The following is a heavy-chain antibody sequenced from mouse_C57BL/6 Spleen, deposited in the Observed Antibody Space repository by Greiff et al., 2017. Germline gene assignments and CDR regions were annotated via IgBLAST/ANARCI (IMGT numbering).Heavy chain of an antibody. V-gene: IGHV1-55*01. Sequence: QVQLQQSGAELVKPGASVKMSCKASGYTFTSYWITWVKQRPGQGLEWIGDIYPGSGSTNYNEKFKSKATLTVDTSSSTAYMQLSSLTSEDSAVYYCARGDYYYGSSYGYFDDWGTGTTVTVSS. CDR2: IYPGSGST. J-gene: IGHJ1*03. D-gene: IGHD1-1*01. CDR1: GYTFTSYW. CDR3: ARGDYYYGSSYGYFDD.